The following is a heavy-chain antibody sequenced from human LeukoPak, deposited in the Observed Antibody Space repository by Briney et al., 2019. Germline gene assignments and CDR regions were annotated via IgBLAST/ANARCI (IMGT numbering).Heavy chain of an antibody. CDR1: GFTFSSYN. D-gene: IGHD6-19*01. CDR3: ARFGSGWYWEF. CDR2: ISGVSDYI. Sequence: GGSLRLSCAASGFTFSSYNMYWARQAPGKGLEWVSSISGVSDYIFYADPVKGRFTISRDNAKNSLYLQMNSLRAEDTAVYYCARFGSGWYWEFWGQGTLVTVS. V-gene: IGHV3-21*01. J-gene: IGHJ4*02.